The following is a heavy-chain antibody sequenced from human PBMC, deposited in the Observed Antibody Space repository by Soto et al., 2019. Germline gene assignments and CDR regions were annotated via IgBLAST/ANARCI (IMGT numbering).Heavy chain of an antibody. Sequence: TGGSLRFPGVASGSTFSTFAINWARRPPGKGLEGVSSISSRSDIYYADSVKGRFTSSRDNAKNSVSLQMNSLRAEDTAVYYCAREYTAWPLAYGLDVWGQGTTVTVAS. CDR1: GSTFSTFA. D-gene: IGHD2-2*02. CDR2: ISSRSDI. J-gene: IGHJ6*02. V-gene: IGHV3-21*01. CDR3: AREYTAWPLAYGLDV.